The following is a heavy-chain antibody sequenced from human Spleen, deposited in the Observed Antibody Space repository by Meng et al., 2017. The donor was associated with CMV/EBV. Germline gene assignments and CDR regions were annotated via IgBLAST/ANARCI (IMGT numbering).Heavy chain of an antibody. CDR1: GFTVSSYA. J-gene: IGHJ4*02. CDR2: ISGSDNGA. V-gene: IGHV3-23*01. D-gene: IGHD6-19*01. Sequence: AASGFTVSSYAMTWVRQAPGMGLEWVSAISGSDNGAYYSDSVRGRFIISRDNSENTMYLQMNSLTAEDTAVYYCAKGMGQWLADFDYWGLGTLVTVSS. CDR3: AKGMGQWLADFDY.